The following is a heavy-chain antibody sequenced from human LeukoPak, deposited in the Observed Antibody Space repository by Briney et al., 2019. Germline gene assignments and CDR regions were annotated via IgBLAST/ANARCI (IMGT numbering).Heavy chain of an antibody. CDR3: ARGAGQQQLFDY. J-gene: IGHJ4*02. CDR1: GGSISSYY. Sequence: SETLSLTCTVSGGSISSYYWSWIRQPPGKGLEWIGYIYYSGSTNYNPSLKSRVTISVDTSKNQFSLKLSSVTAADTAVYYCARGAGQQQLFDYWGQGTLVTVSS. D-gene: IGHD6-13*01. CDR2: IYYSGST. V-gene: IGHV4-59*12.